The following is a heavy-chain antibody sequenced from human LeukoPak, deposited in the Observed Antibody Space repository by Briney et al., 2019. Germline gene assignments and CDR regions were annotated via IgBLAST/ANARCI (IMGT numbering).Heavy chain of an antibody. CDR3: ARDTSTGTTFRDYYYYGMDV. V-gene: IGHV1-46*01. Sequence: ASVKVSCKASGYTFTSYYMHWVRPAPPQGVEWMGIINPIGGSTSYAQKLQGRVTMTRDTSTSTVYMELSSLRAEDTAVYYCARDTSTGTTFRDYYYYGMDVWGKGSTVTVSS. D-gene: IGHD1-1*01. CDR1: GYTFTSYY. J-gene: IGHJ6*04. CDR2: INPIGGST.